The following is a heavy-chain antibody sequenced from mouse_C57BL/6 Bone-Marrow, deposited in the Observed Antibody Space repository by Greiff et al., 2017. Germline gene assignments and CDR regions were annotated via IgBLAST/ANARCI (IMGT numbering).Heavy chain of an antibody. D-gene: IGHD1-1*01. J-gene: IGHJ4*01. CDR3: ARYLLGSSYAMDY. V-gene: IGHV1-59*01. CDR1: GYTFTSYW. CDR2: IDPSDSYT. Sequence: QVQLQQPGAELVRPGTSVKLSCKASGYTFTSYWMPWVKQRPGQGLEWIGVIDPSDSYTNYNQKFKGKATLTVDTSSSTAYMQLSSLTSEDSAVYYCARYLLGSSYAMDYWGQGTSVTVSS.